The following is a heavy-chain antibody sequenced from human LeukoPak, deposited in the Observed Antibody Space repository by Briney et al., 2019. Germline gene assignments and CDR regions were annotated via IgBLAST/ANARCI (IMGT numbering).Heavy chain of an antibody. Sequence: MHWVRXAXGQGLEWMGWINPSGGSTSYAQKFQGRVTMTRDTSTSTVYMELSSLRSEDTAVYYCARGPLATYYYDSSGYYHAFDIWGQGTMVTVSS. D-gene: IGHD3-22*01. CDR3: ARGPLATYYYDSSGYYHAFDI. V-gene: IGHV1-46*01. J-gene: IGHJ3*02. CDR2: INPSGGST.